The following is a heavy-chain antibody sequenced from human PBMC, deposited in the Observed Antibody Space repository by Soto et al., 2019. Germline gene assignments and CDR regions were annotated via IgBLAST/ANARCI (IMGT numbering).Heavy chain of an antibody. CDR2: ITWDGDE. D-gene: IGHD3-3*01. CDR1: GFSLSTSGMG. CDR3: ADTSESIFGFVS. J-gene: IGHJ4*02. Sequence: QITLKESGPTPVKPTQTLTLTCSFTGFSLSTSGMGVGWIRQPPGQALEWLALITWDGDERCRPSRRNRLSISRDTTKHRRVLTMTNMDLLDTATYYCADTSESIFGFVSWGQGALVTVSS. V-gene: IGHV2-5*02.